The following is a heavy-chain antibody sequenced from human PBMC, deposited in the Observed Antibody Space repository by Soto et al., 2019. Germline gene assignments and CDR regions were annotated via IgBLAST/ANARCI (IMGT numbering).Heavy chain of an antibody. J-gene: IGHJ6*02. CDR1: GFTFSDYY. Sequence: GGSLRLSCAASGFTFSDYYMSWIRQAPGKGLEWVSYISSSGSTIYYADSVKGRFTISRDNAKNSLYLQMNSLRAEDTAAYYCARPLGPRKYYYYGMDVWGQGTTVTVSS. V-gene: IGHV3-11*01. CDR3: ARPLGPRKYYYYGMDV. CDR2: ISSSGSTI.